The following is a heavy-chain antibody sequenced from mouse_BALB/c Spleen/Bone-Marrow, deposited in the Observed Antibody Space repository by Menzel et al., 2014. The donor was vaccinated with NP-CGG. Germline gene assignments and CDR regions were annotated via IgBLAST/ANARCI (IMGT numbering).Heavy chain of an antibody. Sequence: QVQLQQPGAELVRPGTSVKVSCKASGYAFTNYLIEWLKQRPGQGLEWIGAINPGSGATNYNEKFKSKATLTADKSSSTAYMQLSSLTSDDSAVYFCARNANWLFTYWGQGTLVTVSA. J-gene: IGHJ3*01. CDR2: INPGSGAT. CDR3: ARNANWLFTY. CDR1: GYAFTNYL. V-gene: IGHV1-54*01. D-gene: IGHD4-1*01.